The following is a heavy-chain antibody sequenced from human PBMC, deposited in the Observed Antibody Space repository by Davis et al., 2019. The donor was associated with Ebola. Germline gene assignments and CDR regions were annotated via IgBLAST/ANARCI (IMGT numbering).Heavy chain of an antibody. V-gene: IGHV1-46*01. CDR1: GYTFTSYY. Sequence: AASVKVSCKASGYTFTSYYMHWVRQAPGQGLEWMGIINPSGGSTSYAQKFQGRVTITRDTSASTAYMELSSLRSEDTAVYYCARGGAGTGYYYGMDVWGQGTTVTVSS. CDR3: ARGGAGTGYYYGMDV. D-gene: IGHD6-19*01. J-gene: IGHJ6*02. CDR2: INPSGGST.